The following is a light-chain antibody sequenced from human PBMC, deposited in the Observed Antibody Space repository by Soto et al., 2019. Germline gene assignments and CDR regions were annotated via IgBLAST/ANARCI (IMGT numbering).Light chain of an antibody. CDR2: EVS. V-gene: IGLV2-18*01. CDR3: RLYTSSSTFV. J-gene: IGLJ1*01. CDR1: DVGSYRR. Sequence: SVRNQPPSVSGSPGQSVTISCTGDVGSYRRVSWYQQPPGTAPKLMIYEVSNRPSGVPDRFSGSKSGNTASLTISGLQAEDEGDYYCRLYTSSSTFVFGTGTKVTVL.